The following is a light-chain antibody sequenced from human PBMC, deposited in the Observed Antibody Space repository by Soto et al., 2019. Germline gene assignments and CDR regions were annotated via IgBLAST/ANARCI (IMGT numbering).Light chain of an antibody. CDR3: EQRYNWPNT. CDR1: QSVGTY. Sequence: EIVLTQSPATLSLSPAERATLSCRASQSVGTYLAWYQHNPGQAPRLPIYDASNTATGIPPRFSGGGSGTDFTLTISSPEPEDLAVYYDEQRYNWPNTFGQGTKLEIK. CDR2: DAS. V-gene: IGKV3-11*01. J-gene: IGKJ2*01.